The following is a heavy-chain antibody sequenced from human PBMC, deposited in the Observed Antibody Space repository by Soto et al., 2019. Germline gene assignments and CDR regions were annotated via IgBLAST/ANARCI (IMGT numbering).Heavy chain of an antibody. CDR3: AKMYCSSNYGLDV. Sequence: EVQLLESGGGLVPPGGSLRLSCAASGFAFSIYAMSWVRQAPGKGLEWVSAISDSGRSTYYADSVKGRLTISRDNFQNTLYPQMNSLRADDNAVYYCAKMYCSSNYGLDVWGQGTKGTVSS. CDR1: GFAFSIYA. V-gene: IGHV3-23*01. D-gene: IGHD2-15*01. CDR2: ISDSGRST. J-gene: IGHJ6*02.